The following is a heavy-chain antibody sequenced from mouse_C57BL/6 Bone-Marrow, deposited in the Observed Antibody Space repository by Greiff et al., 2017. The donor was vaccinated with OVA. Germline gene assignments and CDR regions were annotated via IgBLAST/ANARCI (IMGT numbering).Heavy chain of an antibody. CDR1: GFTFSDYG. V-gene: IGHV5-17*01. J-gene: IGHJ4*01. CDR3: ATYDGHMDY. Sequence: EVQGVESGGGLVKPGGSLKLSCAASGFTFSDYGMHWVRQAPEKGLEWVAYISSGSSTIYYADTVKGRFTISRDNTKNTLFLQRTSLMSEDTAMYYCATYDGHMDYWGQGTSVTVSS. CDR2: ISSGSSTI. D-gene: IGHD2-3*01.